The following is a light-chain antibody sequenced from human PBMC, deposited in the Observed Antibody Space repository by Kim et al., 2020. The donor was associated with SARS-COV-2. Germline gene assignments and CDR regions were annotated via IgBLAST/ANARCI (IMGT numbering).Light chain of an antibody. CDR2: QDS. CDR3: QAWDSSTAV. V-gene: IGLV3-1*01. CDR1: KLGDKY. Sequence: VSQGQTASITCAGDKLGDKYACWYQQKPGQSPVLVIYQDSKRPSGIPERFSGSNSGNTATLTISGTQAMDEADYYCQAWDSSTAVFGGGTQLTVL. J-gene: IGLJ2*01.